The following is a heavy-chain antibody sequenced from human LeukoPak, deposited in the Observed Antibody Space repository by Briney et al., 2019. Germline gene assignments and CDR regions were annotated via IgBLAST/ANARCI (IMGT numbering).Heavy chain of an antibody. J-gene: IGHJ4*02. CDR1: GGSFSGYY. Sequence: SETLSLTCAVYGGSFSGYYWSWIRQPPGKGLEWIGEINHSGSTNYNPSLKSRVTISVDKSKNQFSLKLSSVTAADTAVYYCARDQSVAGPLWGQGTLVTVSS. CDR3: ARDQSVAGPL. V-gene: IGHV4-34*01. CDR2: INHSGST. D-gene: IGHD6-19*01.